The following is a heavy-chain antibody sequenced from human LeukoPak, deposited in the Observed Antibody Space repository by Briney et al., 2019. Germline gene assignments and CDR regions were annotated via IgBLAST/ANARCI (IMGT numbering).Heavy chain of an antibody. Sequence: GGSLRLSCAASGFTFDDYAMSWVRQTPGKGLEWVSGTNWDGGRTGYADSVKGRFTISRDNAKNSLYLQMNSLRAEDTAVYYCARVNGGNEARRYYLDYWGQGTLVTVSS. J-gene: IGHJ4*02. V-gene: IGHV3-20*04. CDR1: GFTFDDYA. CDR3: ARVNGGNEARRYYLDY. D-gene: IGHD4-23*01. CDR2: TNWDGGRT.